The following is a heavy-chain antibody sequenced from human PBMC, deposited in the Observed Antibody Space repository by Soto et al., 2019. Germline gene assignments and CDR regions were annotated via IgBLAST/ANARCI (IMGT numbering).Heavy chain of an antibody. V-gene: IGHV3-21*01. J-gene: IGHJ4*02. CDR2: ISSSSSYI. CDR1: GFTFSSYS. D-gene: IGHD6-13*01. Sequence: GGSLRLSCAASGFTFSSYSMNWVRQAPGKGLEWVSSISSSSSYIYYADSVKGRFTISRDNAKNSLYLQMNTLRAEDTAVYYCARDMGRSSWYGDDYWGQGTLVTVSS. CDR3: ARDMGRSSWYGDDY.